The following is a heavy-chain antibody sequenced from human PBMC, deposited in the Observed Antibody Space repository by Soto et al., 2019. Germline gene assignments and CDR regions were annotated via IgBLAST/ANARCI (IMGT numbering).Heavy chain of an antibody. CDR3: ARDVAYFIVPTALSAGMDV. Sequence: ASVKVSCKASGYTFTGYYRHWVRQAPGQGLEWMGWINPGSGDTNYAQNFQDRVTMIRDTSISTAYLELSRLRSDATAVYYCARDVAYFIVPTALSAGMDVWGQGTTVTFSS. D-gene: IGHD2-2*01. J-gene: IGHJ6*02. CDR1: GYTFTGYY. CDR2: INPGSGDT. V-gene: IGHV1-2*02.